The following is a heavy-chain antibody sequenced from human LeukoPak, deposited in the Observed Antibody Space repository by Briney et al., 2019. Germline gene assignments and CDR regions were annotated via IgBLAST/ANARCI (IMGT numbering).Heavy chain of an antibody. CDR3: ARDLLVRGVTYFDY. V-gene: IGHV3-30-3*01. Sequence: GGSLRLSCAASGFTFSSYAMHWVRQAPGKGLEWVAVISYDGSNKYYADSVKGRFTISRDNSKNTLYLQMNSLRAEDTAVYYCARDLLVRGVTYFDYWGQGTLVTVSS. CDR2: ISYDGSNK. D-gene: IGHD3-10*01. CDR1: GFTFSSYA. J-gene: IGHJ4*02.